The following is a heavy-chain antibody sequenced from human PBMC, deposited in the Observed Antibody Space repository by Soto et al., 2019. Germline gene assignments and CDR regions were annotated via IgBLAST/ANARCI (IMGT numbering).Heavy chain of an antibody. V-gene: IGHV1-69*04. CDR2: IIPILGIA. D-gene: IGHD6-6*01. CDR1: GGTFSSYT. CDR3: ARDTEYSSSSDYYGMDV. Sequence: GASVKVSCTASGGTFSSYTISWVRQAPGQGLEWMGRIIPILGIANYAQKFQGRVTITADKSTSTVYMELSSLRSEDTAVYYCARDTEYSSSSDYYGMDVWGQGTTVTVSS. J-gene: IGHJ6*02.